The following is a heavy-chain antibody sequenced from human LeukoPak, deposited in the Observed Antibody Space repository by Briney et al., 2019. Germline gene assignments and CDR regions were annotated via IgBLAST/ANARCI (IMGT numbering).Heavy chain of an antibody. CDR3: AELGITMIGGV. J-gene: IGHJ6*04. D-gene: IGHD3-10*02. CDR1: GFTFSSCE. CDR2: ISSSGSTI. Sequence: PGGSLRLSCAASGFTFSSCEMNWVRQAPGKGLEWVSYISSSGSTICYADSVKGRFTISRDNAKNSLYLQMNSLRAEDTAVYYCAELGITMIGGVWGKGTTVTISS. V-gene: IGHV3-48*03.